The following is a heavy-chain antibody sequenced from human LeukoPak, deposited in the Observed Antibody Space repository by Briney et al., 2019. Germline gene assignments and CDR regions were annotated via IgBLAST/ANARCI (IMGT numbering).Heavy chain of an antibody. Sequence: PGGSLRLSCAASGFTFDDYAMHWVRQAPGKGLEWVSGISWNSGSIGYADSVKGRFTISRDNAKNSLYLQMNSLRAEDTAVYYCARDLPSYYPFDYWGQGTLVTVSS. V-gene: IGHV3-9*01. J-gene: IGHJ4*02. CDR2: ISWNSGSI. CDR1: GFTFDDYA. D-gene: IGHD3-10*01. CDR3: ARDLPSYYPFDY.